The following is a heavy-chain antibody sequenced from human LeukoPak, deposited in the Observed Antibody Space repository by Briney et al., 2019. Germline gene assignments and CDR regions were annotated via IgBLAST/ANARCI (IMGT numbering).Heavy chain of an antibody. CDR1: GYTFTSYD. D-gene: IGHD6-19*01. J-gene: IGHJ4*02. CDR3: ARDKYSSGWYYRVGFDY. CDR2: MNPNSGNT. V-gene: IGHV1-8*01. Sequence: ASVRVSCKASGYTFTSYDINWVRQATGQGLEWMGWMNPNSGNTGYAQKFQGRVTMTRNTSISTDYMELSSLRSEDTAVYYCARDKYSSGWYYRVGFDYWGQGTLVTVSS.